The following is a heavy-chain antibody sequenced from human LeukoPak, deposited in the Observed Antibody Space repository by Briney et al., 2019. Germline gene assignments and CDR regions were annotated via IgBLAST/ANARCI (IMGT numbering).Heavy chain of an antibody. CDR3: ARESGYSYGCFDY. CDR2: IKQDGSEK. V-gene: IGHV3-7*01. J-gene: IGHJ4*02. D-gene: IGHD5-18*01. CDR1: GFTFSSYW. Sequence: GGSLRLSCAASGFTFSSYWMSWVRQAPGKGLEWVANIKQDGSEKYYVDSVKGRFTISRDNAKNSLYLQMNSLRVEDTAVYYCARESGYSYGCFDYWGQGTLVTVSS.